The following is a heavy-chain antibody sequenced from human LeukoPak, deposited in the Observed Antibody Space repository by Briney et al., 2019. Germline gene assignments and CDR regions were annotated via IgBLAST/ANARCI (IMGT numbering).Heavy chain of an antibody. D-gene: IGHD3-10*01. CDR1: GFTFSNYW. V-gene: IGHV3-74*01. CDR3: IRSRSGSYGYFDY. Sequence: GGSLRLSCAASGFTFSNYWMHWVRQAPGKGLVWVSRISPDGSSTSYGDSVKGRFTTSRDNAKNTVYLQMNSLRAEDTAVYYCIRSRSGSYGYFDYWGQGTLVTVSS. J-gene: IGHJ4*02. CDR2: ISPDGSST.